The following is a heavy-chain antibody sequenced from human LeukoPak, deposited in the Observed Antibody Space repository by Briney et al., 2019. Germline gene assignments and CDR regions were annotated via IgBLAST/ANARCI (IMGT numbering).Heavy chain of an antibody. D-gene: IGHD5-18*01. Sequence: SETLSLTCTVSGGSISSSSNYWVWLRQPPGKGLEWIGSIYYSGSTYYNPSLKSRVTISVDTSKNQFSLKLSSVTAADTAVYYCARQTAMVADWGQGTLVTVSS. CDR1: GGSISSSSNY. V-gene: IGHV4-39*01. J-gene: IGHJ4*02. CDR2: IYYSGST. CDR3: ARQTAMVAD.